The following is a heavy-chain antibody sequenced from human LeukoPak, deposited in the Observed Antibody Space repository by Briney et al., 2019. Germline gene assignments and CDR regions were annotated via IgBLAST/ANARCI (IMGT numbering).Heavy chain of an antibody. Sequence: PSETLSLTCTVSGGSISSYYWSWIRQSPGKGLEWIGYIYNSGSTNYNPSLKSRVTISVDTSKNQFSLKLTSVTAAGTAVYYCARHPWGFGEFRIDYWGQGTLVTVSS. J-gene: IGHJ4*02. V-gene: IGHV4-59*08. D-gene: IGHD3-10*01. CDR1: GGSISSYY. CDR3: ARHPWGFGEFRIDY. CDR2: IYNSGST.